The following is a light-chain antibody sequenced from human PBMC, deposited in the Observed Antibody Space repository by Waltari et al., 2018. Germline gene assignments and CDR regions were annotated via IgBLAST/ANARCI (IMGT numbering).Light chain of an antibody. J-gene: IGKJ4*01. CDR1: QSVFYNSNNRNY. V-gene: IGKV4-1*01. Sequence: DIVLTQSPDSLAVSPSERATINCKSSQSVFYNSNNRNYLAWYQQKPGQPPKLLFYWASDRHSGVPARFSASGSGTDFTLTISTLQPEDVALYSCQRYFSFPLTFGGGTKVEIK. CDR3: QRYFSFPLT. CDR2: WAS.